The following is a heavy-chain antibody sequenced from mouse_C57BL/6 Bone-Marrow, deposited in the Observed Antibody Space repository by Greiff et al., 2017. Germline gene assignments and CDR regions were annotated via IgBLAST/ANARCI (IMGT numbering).Heavy chain of an antibody. CDR3: ASRSNYWFAY. D-gene: IGHD2-5*01. CDR2: INPGSGGT. J-gene: IGHJ3*01. CDR1: GYAFTNYL. V-gene: IGHV1-54*01. Sequence: VMLVESGAELVRPGTSVKVSCKASGYAFTNYLIAWVKQRPGHGLEWIGVINPGSGGTNYNEKFKGKATLTADKSSSTAYMQLSSLTSEDSAVYCCASRSNYWFAYWGQGTLVTVSA.